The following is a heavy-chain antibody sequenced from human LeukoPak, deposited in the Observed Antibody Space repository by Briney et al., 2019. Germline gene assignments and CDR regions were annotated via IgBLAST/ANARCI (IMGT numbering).Heavy chain of an antibody. Sequence: TSETLSLTCGVSGGSMTSYCWSWIRQAPGKGLEWIGYISATGTTNYNPSLGSRLTISMDASKNQFPLSLTSVTAADTAVYYCASGYTNWWPLDYWGQGARVIVSS. CDR2: ISATGTT. D-gene: IGHD5-24*01. V-gene: IGHV4-59*12. CDR3: ASGYTNWWPLDY. J-gene: IGHJ4*02. CDR1: GGSMTSYC.